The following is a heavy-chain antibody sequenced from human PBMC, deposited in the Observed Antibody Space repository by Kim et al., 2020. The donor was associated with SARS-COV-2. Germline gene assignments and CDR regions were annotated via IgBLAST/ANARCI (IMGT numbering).Heavy chain of an antibody. CDR3: ARVLGSGWHIVVVTAIGWFDP. CDR1: GGSISSSSYY. D-gene: IGHD2-21*02. CDR2: IYYSGST. Sequence: SETLSLTCTVSGGSISSSSYYWGWIRQPPGKGLEWIGRIYYSGSTYYNPSLKSRVTISVDTSKNQFSLKLSSVTAADTAVYYCARVLGSGWHIVVVTAIGWFDPWGQGTLVTVSS. J-gene: IGHJ5*02. V-gene: IGHV4-39*07.